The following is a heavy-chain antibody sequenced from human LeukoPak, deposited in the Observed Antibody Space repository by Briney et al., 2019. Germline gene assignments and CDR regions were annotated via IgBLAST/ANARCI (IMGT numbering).Heavy chain of an antibody. CDR1: GFTFSSYA. V-gene: IGHV3-30*04. J-gene: IGHJ4*02. CDR2: ISYDGSNK. D-gene: IGHD2-2*01. CDR3: AKRPDCSTTNCFRFEY. Sequence: GGSLRLSCAASGFTFSSYAMHWVRQAPGKGLEGVAVISYDGSNKYYAESVKGRFTISRDNSKNTLYLQMNSLRAEDTAVYYCAKRPDCSTTNCFRFEYWGQGTLVTVSS.